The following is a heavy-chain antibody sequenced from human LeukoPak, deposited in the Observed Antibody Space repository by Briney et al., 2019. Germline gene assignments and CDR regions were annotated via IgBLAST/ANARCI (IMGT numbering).Heavy chain of an antibody. J-gene: IGHJ4*02. CDR1: GGTFSSYA. Sequence: AASVKVSCKASGGTFSSYAISWVRQAPGQGLEWMGWISAYNGNTNYAQKLQGRVTMTTDTSTSTAYMELRSLRSDDTAVYYCARDVYYYDSSTYYYFDYWGQGTLVAVSS. D-gene: IGHD3-22*01. CDR2: ISAYNGNT. CDR3: ARDVYYYDSSTYYYFDY. V-gene: IGHV1-18*01.